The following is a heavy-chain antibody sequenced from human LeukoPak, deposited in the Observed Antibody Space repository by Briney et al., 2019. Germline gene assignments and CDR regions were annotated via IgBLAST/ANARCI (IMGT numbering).Heavy chain of an antibody. CDR3: ARDRAAADLDY. CDR2: IFSGNST. J-gene: IGHJ4*02. V-gene: IGHV3-53*01. D-gene: IGHD6-13*01. CDR1: GVTVRSNY. Sequence: GGSLRLSCAASGVTVRSNYMNWVRQAPGKGLEWVALIFSGNSTYYADSVKGRFTISRDNYKNTPYLQMNSPRAEDTAVYYCARDRAAADLDYWGQGTLVTVSS.